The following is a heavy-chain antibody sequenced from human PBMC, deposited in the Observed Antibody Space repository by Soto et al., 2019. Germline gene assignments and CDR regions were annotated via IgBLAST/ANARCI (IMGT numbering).Heavy chain of an antibody. Sequence: PGPCSVASGFTFSSCAMYCVRQAPGKGLERVSAISGSGGSTYYADFVKGRFTISRDKSKNTLYLQMNSLRAEDTAVHYCAKDLATAGRNYYGMDVWGQGTTVTGSS. CDR2: ISGSGGST. D-gene: IGHD6-13*01. V-gene: IGHV3-23*01. CDR3: AKDLATAGRNYYGMDV. J-gene: IGHJ6*02. CDR1: GFTFSSCA.